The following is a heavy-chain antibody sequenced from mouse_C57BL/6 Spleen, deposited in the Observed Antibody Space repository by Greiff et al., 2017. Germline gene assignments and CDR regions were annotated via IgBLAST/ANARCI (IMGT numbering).Heavy chain of an antibody. V-gene: IGHV1-72*01. J-gene: IGHJ1*03. CDR3: ARSGDYYGSNPSYWYFDV. CDR1: GYTFTSYW. Sequence: QVQLKQPGAELVKPGASVKLSCKASGYTFTSYWMHWVKQRPGRGLEWIGRIDPNSGGTKYNEKFKSKATLTVDKPSSTAYMQLSSLTSEDSAVYYCARSGDYYGSNPSYWYFDVWGTGTTVTVSS. D-gene: IGHD1-1*01. CDR2: IDPNSGGT.